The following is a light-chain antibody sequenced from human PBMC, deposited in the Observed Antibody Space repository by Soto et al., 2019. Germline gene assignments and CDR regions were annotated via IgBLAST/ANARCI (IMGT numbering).Light chain of an antibody. J-gene: IGKJ4*01. CDR3: QQYNNWPLT. V-gene: IGKV3-15*01. CDR2: GAS. Sequence: EIVMTQSPATLSVSPGERATLSCRASQSVSSTLAWYQQKPGQAPRLLISGASTRAPGIPARFSGSGSGTDFTLTISSLQSEDFAVYYCQQYNNWPLTFGGGTKVDIK. CDR1: QSVSST.